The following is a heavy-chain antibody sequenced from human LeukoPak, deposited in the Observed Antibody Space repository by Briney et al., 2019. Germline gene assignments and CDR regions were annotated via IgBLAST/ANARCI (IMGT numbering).Heavy chain of an antibody. CDR2: IKQDGSEK. CDR1: GFSLSSYW. D-gene: IGHD5-18*01. V-gene: IGHV3-7*01. CDR3: ARECDSGHTYGCLAY. J-gene: IGHJ4*02. Sequence: GGSLRLSCAASGFSLSSYWMTWVRQAPEKGLEWVANIKQDGSEKNYVDSVKGRFTISRDNAKNSLYLQMNSLRAEDTAVYYCARECDSGHTYGCLAYWGQGALVTVSS.